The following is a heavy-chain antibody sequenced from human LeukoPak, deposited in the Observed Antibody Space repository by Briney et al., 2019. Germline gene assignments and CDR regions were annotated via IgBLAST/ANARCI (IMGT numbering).Heavy chain of an antibody. CDR3: ARGGTAWGKSWFDP. CDR1: GYTSTDYY. Sequence: ASVKVSCKASGYTSTDYYVHWVRQAPGQGLEWMGWINPNTGDTLYAQKFQGRVAMTRDTSISTAYMELSRLRSDDTALYYCARGGTAWGKSWFDPWGQGTLVIVSS. CDR2: INPNTGDT. D-gene: IGHD2/OR15-2a*01. J-gene: IGHJ5*02. V-gene: IGHV1-2*02.